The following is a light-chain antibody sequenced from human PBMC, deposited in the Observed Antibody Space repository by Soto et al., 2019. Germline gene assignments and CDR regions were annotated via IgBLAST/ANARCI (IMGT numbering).Light chain of an antibody. CDR3: QQYSTWWT. CDR2: GAS. CDR1: QSVSSN. Sequence: EIVMTQSPATLSVSPGERATLSCRASQSVSSNLAWYQQKPGQAPRLLMYGASTRATGIPSRFRGSGSETEFTLTISRLESEDFAIYYCQQYSTWWTFGQGTKVEIK. J-gene: IGKJ1*01. V-gene: IGKV3-15*01.